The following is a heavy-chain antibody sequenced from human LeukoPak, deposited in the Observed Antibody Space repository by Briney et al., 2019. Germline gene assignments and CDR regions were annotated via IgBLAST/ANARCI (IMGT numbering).Heavy chain of an antibody. CDR1: GGSFSGHY. Sequence: PSETLSLTCAVYGGSFSGHYWTWNRQPPGKGLEWIGEINHSGSTTYNPSLNNRVTISVDTSKNQFSLKMSSVTAADTAVYYCARPRYGSGSLDSWGQGTLVTVSS. CDR2: INHSGST. V-gene: IGHV4-34*01. J-gene: IGHJ4*02. CDR3: ARPRYGSGSLDS. D-gene: IGHD3-10*01.